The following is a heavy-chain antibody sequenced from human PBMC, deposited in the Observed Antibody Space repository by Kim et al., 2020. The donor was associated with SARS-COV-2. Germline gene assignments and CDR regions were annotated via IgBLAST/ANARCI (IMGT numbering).Heavy chain of an antibody. D-gene: IGHD3-9*01. CDR1: GGSVSSGSYY. Sequence: SETLSLTCTVSGGSVSSGSYYWSWIRQPPGKGLEWIGYIYYSGSTNYNPSLKSRVTISVDTSKNQFSLKLSSVTAADTAVYYCARAFNDILTGNWFDPWGQGTLVTVSS. J-gene: IGHJ5*02. CDR2: IYYSGST. V-gene: IGHV4-61*01. CDR3: ARAFNDILTGNWFDP.